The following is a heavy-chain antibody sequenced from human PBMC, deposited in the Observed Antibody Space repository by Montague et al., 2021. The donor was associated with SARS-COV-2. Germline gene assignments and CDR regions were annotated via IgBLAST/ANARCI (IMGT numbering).Heavy chain of an antibody. V-gene: IGHV6-1*01. Sequence: CAISGDSVSSDTAAWHWIRQSPSRGLEWLGRTFYRSQWHTDSAASVRSRISFSRDISKNQFFLHLNSVTPEDTAIYYCARDGDYGGTWYSFLQNWGQGTLVIVSS. D-gene: IGHD4-17*01. J-gene: IGHJ1*01. CDR1: GDSVSSDTAA. CDR3: ARDGDYGGTWYSFLQN. CDR2: TFYRSQWHT.